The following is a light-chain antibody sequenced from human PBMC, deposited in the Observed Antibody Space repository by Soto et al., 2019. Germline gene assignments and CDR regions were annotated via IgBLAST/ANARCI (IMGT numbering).Light chain of an antibody. CDR3: QQYHRSPWT. CDR1: QSVSSSF. V-gene: IGKV3-20*01. J-gene: IGKJ1*01. CDR2: GAS. Sequence: EIVLTQSPGTLSLSPGEKATLSCRASQSVSSSFLAWYQQKPGQAPRLLIYGASSRATGIPDRFSGSGAGTVFTLTVYRLDPEDFALYYSQQYHRSPWTFGQGTKVEIK.